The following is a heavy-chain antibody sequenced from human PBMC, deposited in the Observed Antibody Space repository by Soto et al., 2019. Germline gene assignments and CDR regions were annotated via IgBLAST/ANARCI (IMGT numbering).Heavy chain of an antibody. Sequence: QVQLVQSGAEVTRPGASVTVSCRSSGDTFNDYDIHCVRQAPGQGLEWMGWINPNGGVTKYAQKFQGWVSMTRDTSIRTVYMQLGRLRSDDTAVYYCARESGGATATLDYYYFYMDVWGTGTTVTVSS. D-gene: IGHD5-12*01. CDR3: ARESGGATATLDYYYFYMDV. V-gene: IGHV1-2*04. J-gene: IGHJ6*03. CDR2: INPNGGVT. CDR1: GDTFNDYD.